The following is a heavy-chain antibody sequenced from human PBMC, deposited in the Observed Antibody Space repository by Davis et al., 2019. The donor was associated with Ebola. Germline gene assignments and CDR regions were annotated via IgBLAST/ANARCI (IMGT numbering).Heavy chain of an antibody. CDR1: GFTFSSYA. J-gene: IGHJ4*02. V-gene: IGHV3-30-3*01. Sequence: GESLKISCAASGFTFSSYAIHWVRQAPGKGLEWVAVISYDGSNKYYADSVKGRFTISRDNSKNTLYLQMNSLRAEDTAVYYCARDELWFRELSPFYWGQGTLVTVSS. D-gene: IGHD3-10*01. CDR2: ISYDGSNK. CDR3: ARDELWFRELSPFY.